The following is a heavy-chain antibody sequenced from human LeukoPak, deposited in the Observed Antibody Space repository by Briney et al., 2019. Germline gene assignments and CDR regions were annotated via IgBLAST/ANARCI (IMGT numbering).Heavy chain of an antibody. CDR3: ARGHSGYDLPTDY. V-gene: IGHV3-53*04. Sequence: TGGSLRLSCAASGFTVSSNYMSWVRQAPGKGLEWVSVIYSGGSTYYADSVKGRFTISRHNSKNTLYLQMNSLRSDDTAVYYCARGHSGYDLPTDYWGQGTLVTVSS. CDR2: IYSGGST. J-gene: IGHJ4*02. D-gene: IGHD5-12*01. CDR1: GFTVSSNY.